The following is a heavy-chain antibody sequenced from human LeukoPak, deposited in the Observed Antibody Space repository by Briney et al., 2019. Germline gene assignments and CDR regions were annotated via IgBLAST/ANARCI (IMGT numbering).Heavy chain of an antibody. CDR3: ARGGGAGGLNWFDP. J-gene: IGHJ5*02. D-gene: IGHD2-15*01. CDR1: GYTVTSYD. CDR2: MNPNSGNT. Sequence: ASVKLSCKASGYTVTSYDINWVRHATGQGLEWMGWMNPNSGNTGYTHKLQGRVTMTRNTSISTAYMELSSLRSEDTAVYYCARGGGAGGLNWFDPWGQGSLVTVSS. V-gene: IGHV1-8*01.